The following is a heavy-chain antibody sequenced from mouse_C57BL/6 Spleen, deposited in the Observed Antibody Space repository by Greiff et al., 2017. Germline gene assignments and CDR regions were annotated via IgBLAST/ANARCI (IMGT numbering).Heavy chain of an antibody. Sequence: QVQLQQPGAELVKPGASVKLSCKASGYTFTSYWMHWVKQRPGQGLEWIGMIHPNSGSTNYNEKFKSKATLTVDKSSSTAYMQLSSLTSEDSAVYYCARSGYGNYVYYAMDYWGQGTSVTVAS. J-gene: IGHJ4*01. CDR1: GYTFTSYW. CDR2: IHPNSGST. V-gene: IGHV1-64*01. CDR3: ARSGYGNYVYYAMDY. D-gene: IGHD2-10*02.